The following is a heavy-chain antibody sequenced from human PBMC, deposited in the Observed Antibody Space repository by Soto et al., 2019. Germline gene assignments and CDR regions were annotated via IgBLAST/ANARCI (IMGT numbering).Heavy chain of an antibody. D-gene: IGHD1-7*01. J-gene: IGHJ6*02. CDR2: IIPIFGTA. CDR1: GGTFSSYA. Sequence: ASVKVSCKASGGTFSSYAISWVRQAPGQGLEWMGGIIPIFGTANYAQKFQGRVTITADKSTSTAYMELSSLRSEDTAVYYCARDLPGTKDYYYGMDVWGQGTTVTVSS. CDR3: ARDLPGTKDYYYGMDV. V-gene: IGHV1-69*06.